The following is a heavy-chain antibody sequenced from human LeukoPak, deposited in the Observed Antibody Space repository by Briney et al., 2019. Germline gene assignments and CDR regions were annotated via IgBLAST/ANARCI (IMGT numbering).Heavy chain of an antibody. CDR1: GFSLSTSGVG. D-gene: IGHD1-1*01. V-gene: IGHV2-5*01. Sequence: ESGPTLVKPTQTLTLTCTFSGFSLSTSGVGVGWIRQPPGKALEWLALIYWNDDKRYSPSLRTRLTITKDTSKNQVVLTMTNMDPVDTAPYYCAHATRFDWFDPWGQGTLVTVSS. J-gene: IGHJ5*02. CDR3: AHATRFDWFDP. CDR2: IYWNDDK.